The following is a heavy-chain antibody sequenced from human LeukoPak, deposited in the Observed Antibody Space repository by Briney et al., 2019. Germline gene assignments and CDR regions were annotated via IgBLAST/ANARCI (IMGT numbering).Heavy chain of an antibody. Sequence: GGSLRLSCAASGITFSSYGMHWVRQAPGKGLEWVAFIRYDGSNKYYADSVKGRFTISRDNSKNTLYLQMNSLRAEDTAVYYCAKDHFLYSNSWYFDYWGQGTLVTVSS. CDR1: GITFSSYG. V-gene: IGHV3-30*02. CDR2: IRYDGSNK. J-gene: IGHJ4*02. D-gene: IGHD4-11*01. CDR3: AKDHFLYSNSWYFDY.